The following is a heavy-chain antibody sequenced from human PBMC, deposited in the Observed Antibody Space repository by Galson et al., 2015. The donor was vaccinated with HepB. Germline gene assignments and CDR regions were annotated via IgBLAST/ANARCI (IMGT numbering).Heavy chain of an antibody. V-gene: IGHV1-18*04. CDR1: GYTFTSYG. CDR2: ISAYNGNT. D-gene: IGHD3-10*01. J-gene: IGHJ4*02. CDR3: ARVILSYYYGSGSHPHFDY. Sequence: SVKVSCKASGYTFTSYGISWVRQAPGQGLEWMGWISAYNGNTNYAQKLQGRVTMTTDTSTSTAYMELRSLRSDDTAVYYCARVILSYYYGSGSHPHFDYWGQGTLVTVSS.